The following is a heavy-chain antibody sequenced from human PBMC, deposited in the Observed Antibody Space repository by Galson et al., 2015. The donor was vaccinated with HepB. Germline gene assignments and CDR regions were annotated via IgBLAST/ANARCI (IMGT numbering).Heavy chain of an antibody. Sequence: SVKVSCKVSGYTLTELSMHWVRQAPGKGLEWMGGFDPEDGETIYAQKFQGRVTMTEDTSTDTAYMELSSLRSEDTAVYYCATPGYYDILTGFYPYGMDVWGQGTTVTVSS. CDR1: GYTLTELS. CDR3: ATPGYYDILTGFYPYGMDV. J-gene: IGHJ6*02. D-gene: IGHD3-9*01. CDR2: FDPEDGET. V-gene: IGHV1-24*01.